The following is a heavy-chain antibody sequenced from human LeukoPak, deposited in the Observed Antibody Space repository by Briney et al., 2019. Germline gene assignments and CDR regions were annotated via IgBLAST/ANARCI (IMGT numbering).Heavy chain of an antibody. Sequence: PSETLSLTCTVSGGSISSSSYYWGWIRQPPGKGLEWIGSIYYSGSTYYNPSLESRVTISVDTSKNQFSLQLSSVTAADTAVYYCARHSGWFRELFPLDYWGQGTLVTVSS. V-gene: IGHV4-39*01. J-gene: IGHJ4*02. CDR2: IYYSGST. CDR3: ARHSGWFRELFPLDY. D-gene: IGHD3-10*01. CDR1: GGSISSSSYY.